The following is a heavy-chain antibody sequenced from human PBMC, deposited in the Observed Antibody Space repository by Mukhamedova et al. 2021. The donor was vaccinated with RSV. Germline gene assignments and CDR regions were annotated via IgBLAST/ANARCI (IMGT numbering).Heavy chain of an antibody. CDR3: AKGLMRIRFDP. CDR2: MSGSGGNT. J-gene: IGHJ5*02. D-gene: IGHD2-15*01. Sequence: WVSGMSGSGGNTNYADSVKGWFTISRDNSKNTLNLQMSSLRADDTAIYYCAKGLMRIRFDPWGQGTLVTVSS. V-gene: IGHV3-23*01.